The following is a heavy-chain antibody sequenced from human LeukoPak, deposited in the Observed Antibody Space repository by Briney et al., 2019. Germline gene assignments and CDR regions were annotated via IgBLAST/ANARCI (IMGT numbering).Heavy chain of an antibody. V-gene: IGHV3-11*01. Sequence: LSLTCTVSGGSISSSSYYWGWIRQAPGKGLEWVSYISSSGSTIYYADSVKGRFTISRDNAKNSLYLQMNSLRAEDTAVYYCARDYYASSGYYYFDYWGQGTLVTVSS. CDR2: ISSSGSTI. J-gene: IGHJ4*02. CDR3: ARDYYASSGYYYFDY. CDR1: GGSISSSSYY. D-gene: IGHD3-22*01.